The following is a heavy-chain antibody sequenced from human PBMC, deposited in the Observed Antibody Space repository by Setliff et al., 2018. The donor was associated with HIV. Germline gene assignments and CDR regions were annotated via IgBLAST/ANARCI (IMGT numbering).Heavy chain of an antibody. CDR2: IDPSDSYT. CDR3: ARSFAEVILPVPPDY. J-gene: IGHJ4*02. V-gene: IGHV5-10-1*01. D-gene: IGHD2-21*01. CDR1: GYSFTTSW. Sequence: PGESLKISCKGSGYSFTTSWISWVRQMPGKGLEWMGRIDPSDSYTDYSPSFQGHVTISVDRSINTAYLQWSSLKASDTAVYYCARSFAEVILPVPPDYWGQGTLVTVSS.